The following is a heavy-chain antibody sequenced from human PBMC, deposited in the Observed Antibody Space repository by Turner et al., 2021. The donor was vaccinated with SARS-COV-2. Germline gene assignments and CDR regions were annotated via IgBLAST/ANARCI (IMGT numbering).Heavy chain of an antibody. CDR2: IWDDGSNK. CDR1: GFTFSSYG. CDR3: ARDQLGVEATWFDP. D-gene: IGHD2-8*01. V-gene: IGHV3-33*01. J-gene: IGHJ5*02. Sequence: QVQLVESGGGVVQPGRSLRLSCAASGFTFSSYGLHWVRHAPGKGLEWVAVIWDDGSNKYYTDSVKGRFTISRDNSKNTLYLQMNSLRAEDTAVYYCARDQLGVEATWFDPWGQGTLVTVSS.